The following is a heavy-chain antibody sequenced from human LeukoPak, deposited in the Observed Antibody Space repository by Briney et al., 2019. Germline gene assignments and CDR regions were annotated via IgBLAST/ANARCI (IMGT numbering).Heavy chain of an antibody. J-gene: IGHJ4*02. Sequence: PGGSLRLSCAASGFTFSTYAMSWVRQAPGKGLEWVSTISGSGDSTYYADSVKGRFTISRDNSKNTVYLQMNSLRAEDTAVYYCARSPGWYCSGGSCSGDYFDYWGQGTLVTVSS. V-gene: IGHV3-23*01. CDR3: ARSPGWYCSGGSCSGDYFDY. CDR1: GFTFSTYA. CDR2: ISGSGDST. D-gene: IGHD2-15*01.